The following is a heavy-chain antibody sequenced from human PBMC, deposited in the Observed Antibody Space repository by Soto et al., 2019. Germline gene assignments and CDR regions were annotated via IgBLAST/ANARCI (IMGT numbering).Heavy chain of an antibody. CDR2: ISDDGSNR. CDR1: GFPFTTYG. Sequence: QVHLVESGGGVVQPGRSLRLSCAASGFPFTTYGMHWVREGPGKGLEWVAVISDDGSNRYYADSVKGRFTISRDNSKNTLYLQMNDLRPEDTALYYCVGGQYYFDYRGQGTLVTVSS. D-gene: IGHD3-10*01. J-gene: IGHJ4*02. CDR3: VGGQYYFDY. V-gene: IGHV3-30*03.